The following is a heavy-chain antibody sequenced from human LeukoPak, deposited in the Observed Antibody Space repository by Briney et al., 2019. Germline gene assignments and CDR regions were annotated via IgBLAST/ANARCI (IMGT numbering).Heavy chain of an antibody. CDR1: GYPFTTYG. Sequence: ASVKVSCKASGYPFTTYGISWVRQAPGQGLEWMGWISTYNGDTNYAQKFQGRVTMTTDTSTSTAYMELRSLRSDDTAIYYCAREDIVIVPAAIRGGAFDYWGQGTLVTVSS. J-gene: IGHJ4*02. CDR3: AREDIVIVPAAIRGGAFDY. CDR2: ISTYNGDT. V-gene: IGHV1-18*01. D-gene: IGHD2-2*02.